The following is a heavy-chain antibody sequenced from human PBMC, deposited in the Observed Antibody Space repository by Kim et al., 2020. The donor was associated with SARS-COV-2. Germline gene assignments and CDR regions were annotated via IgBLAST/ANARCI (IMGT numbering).Heavy chain of an antibody. D-gene: IGHD3-22*01. CDR2: IIPIFGTA. V-gene: IGHV1-69*13. Sequence: SVKVSCKASGGTFSSYAISWVRQAPGQGLEWMGGIIPIFGTANYAQKFQGRVTITADESTSTAYMELSSLRSEDTAVYYCARDLGYDSSGYVDVSVDDRDAIWGQGTLVTVSS. J-gene: IGHJ4*02. CDR3: ARDLGYDSSGYVDVSVDDRDAI. CDR1: GGTFSSYA.